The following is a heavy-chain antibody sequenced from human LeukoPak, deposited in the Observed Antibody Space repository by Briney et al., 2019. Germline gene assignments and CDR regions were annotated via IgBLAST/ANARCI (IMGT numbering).Heavy chain of an antibody. J-gene: IGHJ5*02. CDR1: GYSISSGYY. CDR3: ARADVVVVPAVGRYNWFDP. D-gene: IGHD2-2*01. Sequence: PSETLSLTCTVSGYSISSGYYWGWIRQPPGKGLEWIGSIYHSGSTYYNPSLKSRVTISVDTSKNQFSLKLSSVTAADTAVYYCARADVVVVPAVGRYNWFDPWDQGTLVTVSS. V-gene: IGHV4-38-2*02. CDR2: IYHSGST.